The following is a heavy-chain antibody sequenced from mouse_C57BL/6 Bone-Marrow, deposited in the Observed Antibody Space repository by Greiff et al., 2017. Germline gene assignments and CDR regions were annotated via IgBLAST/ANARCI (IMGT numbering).Heavy chain of an antibody. CDR1: GYTFPSYW. CDR3: ARGFDY. Sequence: QVQLQQPGAELVKPGASVKLSCKASGYTFPSYWLQWVKQRPGQGLEWIGEIDPSDSYTNYNQKFKGKATLTVDTSSSTAYMQLSSLTSEDSAVYYCARGFDYWGQGTTLTVSS. V-gene: IGHV1-50*01. J-gene: IGHJ2*01. CDR2: IDPSDSYT.